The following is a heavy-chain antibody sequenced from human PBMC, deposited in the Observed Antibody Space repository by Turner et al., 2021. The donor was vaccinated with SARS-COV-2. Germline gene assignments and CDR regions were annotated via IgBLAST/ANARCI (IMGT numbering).Heavy chain of an antibody. CDR3: ARRRFMSGYSFDY. J-gene: IGHJ4*02. D-gene: IGHD3-3*01. V-gene: IGHV4-39*01. Sequence: QLQLQESGPGQVKPAVTLSLPCTFSGGSISSSSYYWGWISQHPGKGLEWIGSIYYSGSTYYNPSLKSRGTISVDTSKNQFSLKLSSVTAADTAVYYCARRRFMSGYSFDYWGQGTLVTVSS. CDR1: GGSISSSSYY. CDR2: IYYSGST.